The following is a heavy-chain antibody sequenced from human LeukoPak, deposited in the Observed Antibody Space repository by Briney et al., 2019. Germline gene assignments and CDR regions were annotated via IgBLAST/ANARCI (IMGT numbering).Heavy chain of an antibody. D-gene: IGHD7-27*01. Sequence: ASVKVSCKVSGYTLTELSLHWVRQAPGKGLEWMGGFDPEDGETIYAQKFQGRVTMTEDTSTDTAYMELSSLRSEDTAVYYCAKGNRGELTGEFDYWGQGTLVTVSS. J-gene: IGHJ4*02. V-gene: IGHV1-24*01. CDR3: AKGNRGELTGEFDY. CDR1: GYTLTELS. CDR2: FDPEDGET.